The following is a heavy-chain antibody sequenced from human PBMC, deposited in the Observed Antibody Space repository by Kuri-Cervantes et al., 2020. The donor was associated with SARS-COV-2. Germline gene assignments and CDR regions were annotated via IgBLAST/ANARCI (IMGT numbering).Heavy chain of an antibody. CDR3: ARDWWGAFDI. J-gene: IGHJ3*02. CDR1: GFTFSSYW. V-gene: IGHV3-7*01. D-gene: IGHD2-15*01. CDR2: IKQDGGEK. Sequence: GESLKISCAASGFTFSSYWMSWVRQAPGKGLEWVANIKQDGGEKYYVDSVKGRFTTSRDNAKNSLYLQMNSLRAEDTAVYYCARDWWGAFDIWGQGTMVTVSS.